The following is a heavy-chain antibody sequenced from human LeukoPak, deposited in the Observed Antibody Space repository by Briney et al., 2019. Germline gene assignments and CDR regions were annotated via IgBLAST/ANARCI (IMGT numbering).Heavy chain of an antibody. J-gene: IGHJ4*02. V-gene: IGHV1-18*01. D-gene: IGHD3-22*01. Sequence: ASVKVSCKASGHNFISYGISWVRQAPGQGLEWMGWISVDNGNTKYAQKFQGRVTMTTETSTSTAYMELRSLRSDDTAVYYCARAGTYYFDTSGYLVYWGQGTLVTVSS. CDR2: ISVDNGNT. CDR3: ARAGTYYFDTSGYLVY. CDR1: GHNFISYG.